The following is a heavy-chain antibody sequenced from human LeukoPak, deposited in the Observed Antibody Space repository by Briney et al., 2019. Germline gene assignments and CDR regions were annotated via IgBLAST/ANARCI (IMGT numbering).Heavy chain of an antibody. CDR1: GFTFSSYW. CDR3: ARGRPHGNDY. D-gene: IGHD4-23*01. CDR2: IASDGSST. J-gene: IGHJ4*02. Sequence: GGSLRLSCAASGFTFSSYWMNWVHQAPGKGLVWVSRIASDGSSTTYADSVKGRFSISRDNAKNTLYLQMNSLRVEDTAVYYCARGRPHGNDYWGQGTLVTVSS. V-gene: IGHV3-74*01.